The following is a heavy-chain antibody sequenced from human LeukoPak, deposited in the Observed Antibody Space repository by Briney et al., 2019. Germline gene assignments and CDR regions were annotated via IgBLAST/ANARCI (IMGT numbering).Heavy chain of an antibody. CDR2: IYYSGST. CDR3: ARMDGSVFSPFDY. V-gene: IGHV4-30-4*01. CDR1: GGSISSGDYY. D-gene: IGHD3-10*01. J-gene: IGHJ4*02. Sequence: SETLSLTFTVSGGSISSGDYYWSWIRQPPGKGLECIGYIYYSGSTYYNPSLKSRVIISLDTSKHQFSLRLYSVTAADTAVYYCARMDGSVFSPFDYWGQGTLVTVSS.